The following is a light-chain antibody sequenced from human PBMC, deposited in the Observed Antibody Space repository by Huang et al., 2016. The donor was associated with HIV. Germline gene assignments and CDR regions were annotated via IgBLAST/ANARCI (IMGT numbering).Light chain of an antibody. CDR3: QQYDNWPYS. V-gene: IGKV3-15*01. Sequence: ERVMTQSPATLSVSPGERASLSCRASQSVSSNLAWYQQKPGQAPRLLIYGASTRATGVPARFSVSGSGTEFTLTISSLQSEDFAVYYCQQYDNWPYSFGQGTKLEIK. J-gene: IGKJ2*03. CDR2: GAS. CDR1: QSVSSN.